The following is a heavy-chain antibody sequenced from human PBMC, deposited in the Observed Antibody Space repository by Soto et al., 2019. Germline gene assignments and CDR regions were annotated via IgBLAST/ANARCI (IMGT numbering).Heavy chain of an antibody. CDR2: ISYDGNNK. CDR1: GFAFSSYG. D-gene: IGHD3-10*01. V-gene: IGHV3-30*18. J-gene: IGHJ4*02. CDR3: AKDRGFRGGIMDY. Sequence: VQLVESGGGVVQPGRSLRLSCAASGFAFSSYGMHWVRQAPGKGLEWVAVISYDGNNKYNSDSVKGRFTVSRDNSKNTLYLEMDGLIAEDTAIYYSAKDRGFRGGIMDYWGQGTLVTVSS.